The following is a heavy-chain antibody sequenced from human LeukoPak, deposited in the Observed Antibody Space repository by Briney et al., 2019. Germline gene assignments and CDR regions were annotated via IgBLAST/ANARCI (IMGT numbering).Heavy chain of an antibody. J-gene: IGHJ4*02. CDR1: GASISSGSYY. V-gene: IGHV4-61*02. CDR2: IYTSGST. Sequence: SETLSLTCTVSGASISSGSYYWSWIRQPAGKRLEWIGRIYTSGSTNYNPSLKSRVTMSVDTSKNQFSLKLSSVTAADTAVYYCARDSGGGSLDYWGQGTLVTVSS. CDR3: ARDSGGGSLDY. D-gene: IGHD3-16*01.